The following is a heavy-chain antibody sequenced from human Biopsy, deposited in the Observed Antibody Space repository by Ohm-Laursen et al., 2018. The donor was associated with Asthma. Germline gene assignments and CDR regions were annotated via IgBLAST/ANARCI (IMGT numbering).Heavy chain of an antibody. CDR1: GFAFDDSA. CDR2: ISWNSVTV. J-gene: IGHJ5*02. D-gene: IGHD2-2*01. V-gene: IGHV3-9*01. Sequence: SLRLSCAASGFAFDDSAMHWVRQAPGRGLEWVAGISWNSVTVDYAAPVKGRFTISRDNAKNSLDLEMNSLRSEDTALYYCAKDTLSSSWKWFDPWGQGTMVNVST. CDR3: AKDTLSSSWKWFDP.